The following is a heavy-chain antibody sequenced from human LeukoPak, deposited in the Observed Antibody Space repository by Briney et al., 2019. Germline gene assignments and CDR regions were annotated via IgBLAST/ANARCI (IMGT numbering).Heavy chain of an antibody. CDR1: GFTLADLS. J-gene: IGHJ6*03. Sequence: ASVQVSCKVSGFTLADLSMHWVGQARGKGGEGVGGIDHKNGDNIYAQRFWGRVTLTEDPSTGKPYMDVNELSDDDTAVYYCATCVFCATTTCPGYQHYYYFMDVWGKGTTVTVSS. V-gene: IGHV1-24*01. CDR2: IDHKNGDN. CDR3: ATCVFCATTTCPGYQHYYYFMDV. D-gene: IGHD2-2*01.